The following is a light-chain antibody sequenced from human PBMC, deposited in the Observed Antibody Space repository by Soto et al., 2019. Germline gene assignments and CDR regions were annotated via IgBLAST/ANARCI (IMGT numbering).Light chain of an antibody. V-gene: IGKV3-20*01. J-gene: IGKJ1*01. CDR2: GAS. Sequence: EIVLTQSTGSLSLSPGQRATLPCRASQSVDTTFFAWYQKKPGQAPRLLIYGASKRATGIPDRFSGSGSGTDFTLIISRLEPEDFAVYYCQQYMSSVTFGQGTKVEIK. CDR1: QSVDTTF. CDR3: QQYMSSVT.